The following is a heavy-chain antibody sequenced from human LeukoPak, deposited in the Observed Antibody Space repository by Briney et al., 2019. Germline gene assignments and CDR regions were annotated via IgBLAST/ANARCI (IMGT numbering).Heavy chain of an antibody. D-gene: IGHD5-24*01. Sequence: PSETLSLTCTVSGGSISSYYWSWIRQPAGKGLEWIGRIYTSGSTNYNPSLKSRVTISVDTSKNQFSLKLSSVTAADTAVYYCARDAGGPTVRQFAYWGQGTLVTVSS. J-gene: IGHJ4*02. CDR3: ARDAGGPTVRQFAY. CDR1: GGSISSYY. V-gene: IGHV4-4*07. CDR2: IYTSGST.